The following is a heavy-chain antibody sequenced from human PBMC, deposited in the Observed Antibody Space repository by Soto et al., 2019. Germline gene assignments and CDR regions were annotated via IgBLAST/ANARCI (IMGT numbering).Heavy chain of an antibody. Sequence: VQLVESGGGLAQPGGSLRLSCAASGFSVSNYYMSWVRQAPGKGLEWVSVIYTDDSTHYADSVKGRFTISRDNSKSTLYLQMNTLRVEDTAVYYCARGSGAATGGHYWGQGTLVTVSS. CDR2: IYTDDST. V-gene: IGHV3-66*01. D-gene: IGHD1-26*01. CDR3: ARGSGAATGGHY. J-gene: IGHJ4*02. CDR1: GFSVSNYY.